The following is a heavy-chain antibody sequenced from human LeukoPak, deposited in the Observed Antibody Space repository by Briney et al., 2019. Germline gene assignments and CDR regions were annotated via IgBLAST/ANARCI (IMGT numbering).Heavy chain of an antibody. Sequence: GGSLRLSCTASGFTFDDYAITWFRQAPGKGLEWVGFIRSKDYGGTIEYAASVKGRFTISRDDSRSIAYLQMNSLKTEDTAVYYCTRDGAIAARPSDGWFDPWGQGTLVTVSS. V-gene: IGHV3-49*03. CDR3: TRDGAIAARPSDGWFDP. D-gene: IGHD6-6*01. CDR2: IRSKDYGGTI. J-gene: IGHJ5*02. CDR1: GFTFDDYA.